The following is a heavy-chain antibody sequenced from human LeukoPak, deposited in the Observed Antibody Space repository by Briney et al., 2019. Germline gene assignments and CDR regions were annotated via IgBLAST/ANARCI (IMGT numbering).Heavy chain of an antibody. V-gene: IGHV3-23*01. CDR3: AKDRSCSSTSCYAYYYYYYGVDV. J-gene: IGHJ6*02. CDR2: ISGSGGST. Sequence: GGSLRLSCAASGFTFSSYAMSWVRQAPGKGLEWVSAISGSGGSTYYADSVKGRFTISRDNSKNTLYLQMNSLRAEDTAVYYCAKDRSCSSTSCYAYYYYYYGVDVWGQGTTVTVSS. CDR1: GFTFSSYA. D-gene: IGHD2-2*01.